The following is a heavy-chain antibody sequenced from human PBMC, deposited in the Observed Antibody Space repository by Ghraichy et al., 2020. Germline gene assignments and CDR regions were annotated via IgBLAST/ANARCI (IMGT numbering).Heavy chain of an antibody. CDR3: ARHNLNWDSLDY. CDR2: INHSGST. J-gene: IGHJ4*02. V-gene: IGHV4-34*01. D-gene: IGHD7-27*01. Sequence: SETLSLTCAVYGGSFSGYYWSWIRQPPGKGLEWIGEINHSGSTNYNPSLKSRVTISVDTSKNQFSLKLSSVTAADTAVYYCARHNLNWDSLDYWGQGTLVTVSS. CDR1: GGSFSGYY.